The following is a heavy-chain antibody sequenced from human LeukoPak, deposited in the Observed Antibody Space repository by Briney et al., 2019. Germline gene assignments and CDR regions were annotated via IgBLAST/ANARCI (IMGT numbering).Heavy chain of an antibody. J-gene: IGHJ3*02. Sequence: PSENLSLTCTVSGGSISSYYWCWIRQPAGQGLEWIGRIYTSGSTNYNPSLKSRVTISVDTSKNQFSLKLSSVTAADTAVYYCARDRLTTSFYYTSYAFDIWGQGTMVTVSS. CDR1: GGSISSYY. CDR3: ARDRLTTSFYYTSYAFDI. V-gene: IGHV4-4*07. D-gene: IGHD3-3*01. CDR2: IYTSGST.